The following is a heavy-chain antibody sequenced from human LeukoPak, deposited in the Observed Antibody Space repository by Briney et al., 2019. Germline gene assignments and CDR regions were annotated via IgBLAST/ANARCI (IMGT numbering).Heavy chain of an antibody. D-gene: IGHD3-9*01. CDR3: ARDLVGSHTSYSSGAWDY. V-gene: IGHV1-69*01. CDR1: GGTFINYA. CDR2: IIPIFDTA. Sequence: SVKVSCKASGGTFINYAISWVRQAPGQGLEWMGGIIPIFDTADYAQKFQGRLTITADESTSTAYMELSSLRAEDTAVYYCARDLVGSHTSYSSGAWDYWGQGTLVTVSS. J-gene: IGHJ4*02.